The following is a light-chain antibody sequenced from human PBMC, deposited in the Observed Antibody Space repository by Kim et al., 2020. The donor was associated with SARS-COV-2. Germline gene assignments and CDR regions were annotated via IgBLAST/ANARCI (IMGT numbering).Light chain of an antibody. Sequence: SYELTQPPPVSVAPGKTARITCGGNNIGSKSVHWYQQKPGQAPVLVIYYDSDRPSGIPERFSGSNSGNTATLTISRVEAGDEADYYCQVWDSSSDHVVFGGVTQLTVL. CDR1: NIGSKS. V-gene: IGLV3-21*04. J-gene: IGLJ2*01. CDR2: YDS. CDR3: QVWDSSSDHVV.